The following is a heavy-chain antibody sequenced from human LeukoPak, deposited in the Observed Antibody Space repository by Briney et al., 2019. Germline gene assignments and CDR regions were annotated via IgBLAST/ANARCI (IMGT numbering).Heavy chain of an antibody. D-gene: IGHD5-24*01. V-gene: IGHV3-30*04. J-gene: IGHJ4*02. CDR2: ISKDGSNE. CDR1: GFTFSSYG. CDR3: TRVGYIDEGIDY. Sequence: GRSLRLSCAASGFTFSSYGLHWVRQAPGKGLECVAVISKDGSNEHYADPGKGRFTISRDNAKNSLYLQMNSLRAEDTAIYYCTRVGYIDEGIDYWGQGTLVTVSS.